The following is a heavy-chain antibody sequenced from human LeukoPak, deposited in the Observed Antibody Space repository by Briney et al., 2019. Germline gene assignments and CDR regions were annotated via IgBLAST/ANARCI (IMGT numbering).Heavy chain of an antibody. CDR3: ARDVDNWNDVGNYYFDY. CDR1: GGTFSSYT. Sequence: SVKVSCKASGGTFSSYTISWVRQAPGQGLEWMGRIIPILGIANYAQKFQGRVTITADKSTSTAYMELSSLRSEDTAVYYCARDVDNWNDVGNYYFDYWGQGTLVTVSS. J-gene: IGHJ4*02. V-gene: IGHV1-69*04. D-gene: IGHD1-20*01. CDR2: IIPILGIA.